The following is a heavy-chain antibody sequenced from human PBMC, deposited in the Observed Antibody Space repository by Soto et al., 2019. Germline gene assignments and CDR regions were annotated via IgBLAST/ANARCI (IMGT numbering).Heavy chain of an antibody. D-gene: IGHD1-26*01. CDR3: AKEVESGYSGSRARYFDY. CDR2: ISYDGSNK. Sequence: GGSLRLSCAASGFTFSSYGMHWVRQAPGKGLEWVAVISYDGSNKYYADSVKGRFTISRDNSKNTLYLQMNSLRAEDTAVYYCAKEVESGYSGSRARYFDYWGQGTLVTVSS. CDR1: GFTFSSYG. J-gene: IGHJ4*02. V-gene: IGHV3-30*18.